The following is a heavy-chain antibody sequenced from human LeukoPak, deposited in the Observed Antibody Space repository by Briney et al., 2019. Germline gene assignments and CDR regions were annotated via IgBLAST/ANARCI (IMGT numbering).Heavy chain of an antibody. Sequence: SETLSLTYTVSGGSISSYYWSWIRQPPGKGLEWIGYIYYSGSTNYNPSLKSRVTISVDTSKNQFSLKLSSVTAADTAVYYCARRDYGDYFDYWGQGTLVTVSS. D-gene: IGHD4-17*01. V-gene: IGHV4-59*01. CDR1: GGSISSYY. CDR3: ARRDYGDYFDY. CDR2: IYYSGST. J-gene: IGHJ4*02.